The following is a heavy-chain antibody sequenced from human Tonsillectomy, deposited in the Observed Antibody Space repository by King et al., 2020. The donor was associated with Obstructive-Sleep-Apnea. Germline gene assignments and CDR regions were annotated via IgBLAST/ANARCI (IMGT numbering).Heavy chain of an antibody. V-gene: IGHV3-30*18. CDR2: ISYDGSNK. J-gene: IGHJ6*02. Sequence: VQLVQSGGGVVQPGRSLRLSCAASGFTFSSYGMHWVRQAPGKGREWVAVISYDGSNKYYADSVKGRFTISRDNSKNTLYLQMNSLRAEDTAVYYCAKPWELYDFYYGMDVWGQGTTVTVSS. D-gene: IGHD3-10*01. CDR3: AKPWELYDFYYGMDV. CDR1: GFTFSSYG.